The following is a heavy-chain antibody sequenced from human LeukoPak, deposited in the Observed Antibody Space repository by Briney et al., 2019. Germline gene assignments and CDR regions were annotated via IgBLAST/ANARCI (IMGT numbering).Heavy chain of an antibody. Sequence: GGSLRLSCAASGFTFSSYWMSWVRQAPGKGLEWVANIKQDGSEKQYVDSVKGRFAISRDNAESSLYLQMNSLKAEDTAVYYCGRFTRSGDSVYWGQGTLVTVSS. V-gene: IGHV3-7*04. D-gene: IGHD7-27*01. J-gene: IGHJ4*02. CDR1: GFTFSSYW. CDR2: IKQDGSEK. CDR3: GRFTRSGDSVY.